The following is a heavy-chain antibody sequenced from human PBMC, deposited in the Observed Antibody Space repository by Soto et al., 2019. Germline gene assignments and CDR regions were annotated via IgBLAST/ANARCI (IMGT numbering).Heavy chain of an antibody. CDR1: GYNFTPYW. CDR3: ARIGHDYSNSGMDV. CDR2: ISDSDT. Sequence: GESLKISCKASGYNFTPYWINWVRQMPGKGLEWMGKISDSDTTYSPSFEGQVTISADRSINTAYLQWSSLKASDTAVYYCARIGHDYSNSGMDVWGQGTPVTVSS. D-gene: IGHD4-4*01. J-gene: IGHJ6*02. V-gene: IGHV5-10-1*04.